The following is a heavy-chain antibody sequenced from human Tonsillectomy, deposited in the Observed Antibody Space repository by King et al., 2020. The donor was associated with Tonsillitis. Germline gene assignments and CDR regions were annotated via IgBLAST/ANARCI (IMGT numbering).Heavy chain of an antibody. V-gene: IGHV3-23*04. CDR1: GFTFSSYA. Sequence: VQLVESGGGLVQPGGSLRLSCAASGFTFSSYAMSWVRQAPGKGLEWVSAISGSGGSTYYADSVKGRFTISRDNSKNTLYLQMNSLRAGDTAVYNCVKVPFYDILTGYYAAGVGYYVDYWGQGTLVTVSS. J-gene: IGHJ4*02. CDR3: VKVPFYDILTGYYAAGVGYYVDY. D-gene: IGHD3-9*01. CDR2: ISGSGGST.